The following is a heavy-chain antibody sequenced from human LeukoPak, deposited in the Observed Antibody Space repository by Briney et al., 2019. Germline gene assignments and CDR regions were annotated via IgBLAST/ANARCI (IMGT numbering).Heavy chain of an antibody. V-gene: IGHV3-11*04. J-gene: IGHJ4*02. CDR3: ARDWGYCSGGSCYSFDY. CDR2: ISRSGSTK. D-gene: IGHD2-15*01. CDR1: GFTFSDYN. Sequence: GGSLRLSCAASGFTFSDYNMRWIRQAPGKGLEWVSSISRSGSTKYYADSVKGRFTISRDNAKNSLYLQMNSLRAEDTAVYYCARDWGYCSGGSCYSFDYWGQGTLVTVSS.